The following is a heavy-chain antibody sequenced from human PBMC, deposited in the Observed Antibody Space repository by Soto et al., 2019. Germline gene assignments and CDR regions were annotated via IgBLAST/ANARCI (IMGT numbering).Heavy chain of an antibody. D-gene: IGHD2-15*01. V-gene: IGHV4-59*02. CDR3: ARLIEGYPPHNYFDP. J-gene: IGHJ5*02. CDR1: GDSVKSSY. CDR2: VFDFGST. Sequence: SATLSLTCSFSGDSVKSSYWAWIRQSPGRAPEWVGYVFDFGSTGYHPSLKGRLTISMDTSKNQVSLSLRSVTVADTGIYYCARLIEGYPPHNYFDPWGQGTLVTVSS.